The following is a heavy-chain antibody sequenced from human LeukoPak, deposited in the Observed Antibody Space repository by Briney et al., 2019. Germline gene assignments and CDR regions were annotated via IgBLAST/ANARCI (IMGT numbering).Heavy chain of an antibody. D-gene: IGHD3-3*01. V-gene: IGHV4-39*07. CDR3: ARERSPRITIFVRAYYYMDV. CDR1: GGSISSSSYY. CDR2: IYYSGST. J-gene: IGHJ6*03. Sequence: PSETLSLTCTVSGGSISSSSYYWGWIRQPPGKGLEWIGSIYYSGSTYYNPSLKSRVTISVDTSKNQFSLKLSSVTAADTAVYYCARERSPRITIFVRAYYYMDVWGKGTTVTVSS.